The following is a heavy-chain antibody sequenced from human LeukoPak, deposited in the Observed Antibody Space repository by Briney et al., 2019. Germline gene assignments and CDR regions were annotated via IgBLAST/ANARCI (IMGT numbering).Heavy chain of an antibody. CDR2: ISGSGGST. Sequence: GGSLRLSCAASGFTFSGYAMSWVRQAPGKGLEWVSAISGSGGSTYYADSVKGRFTISRDDSKNTLYLQMNSLRAEDTAVYYCAKDSAVTPGNYFDYWGQGTLVTVSS. CDR1: GFTFSGYA. CDR3: AKDSAVTPGNYFDY. J-gene: IGHJ4*02. V-gene: IGHV3-23*01. D-gene: IGHD4-17*01.